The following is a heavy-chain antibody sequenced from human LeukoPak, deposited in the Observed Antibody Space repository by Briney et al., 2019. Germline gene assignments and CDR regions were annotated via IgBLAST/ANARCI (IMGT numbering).Heavy chain of an antibody. CDR1: GFTFDDYG. CDR2: INWNGGST. J-gene: IGHJ6*03. CDR3: AREPGGYYYYYMDV. D-gene: IGHD3-16*01. Sequence: GGSLRLSCAASGFTFDDYGMSWVRQAPGKGLEWVSGINWNGGSTGYADSVKGRFTISSANAKKSLYLQMNSLRAEDTALYYCAREPGGYYYYYMDVWGKGTTVTVSS. V-gene: IGHV3-20*04.